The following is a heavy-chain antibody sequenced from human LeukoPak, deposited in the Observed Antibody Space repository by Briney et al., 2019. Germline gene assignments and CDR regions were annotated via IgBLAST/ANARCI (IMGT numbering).Heavy chain of an antibody. Sequence: SETLSLTCTVSGGSISSSSYYWSWIRQPAGKGLEWIGRIYTSGSTNYNPSLKSRVTISVDTSKNQFSLKLSSVTAADTAVYYCAREYARWFDPWGQGTLVTVSS. V-gene: IGHV4-61*02. J-gene: IGHJ5*02. CDR3: AREYARWFDP. CDR2: IYTSGST. CDR1: GGSISSSSYY.